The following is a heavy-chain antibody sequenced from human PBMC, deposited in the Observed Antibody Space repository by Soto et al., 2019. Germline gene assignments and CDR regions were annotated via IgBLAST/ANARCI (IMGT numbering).Heavy chain of an antibody. CDR3: ARDHVLLWFGELSTKRYYYYGMDV. CDR2: IWYDGSNK. D-gene: IGHD3-10*01. Sequence: GGSLRLSCAASGFTFSSYGMHWVRQAPGKGLEWVAVIWYDGSNKYYADSVKGRFTISRDNSKNTLYLQMNSLRAQDTAVYYCARDHVLLWFGELSTKRYYYYGMDVWGQGTTVTVSS. CDR1: GFTFSSYG. J-gene: IGHJ6*02. V-gene: IGHV3-33*01.